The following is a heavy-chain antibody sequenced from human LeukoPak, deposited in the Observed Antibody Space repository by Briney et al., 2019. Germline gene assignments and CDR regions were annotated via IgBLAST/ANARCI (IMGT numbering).Heavy chain of an antibody. CDR1: GYTFTGYY. CDR2: INPNSGGT. D-gene: IGHD1-26*01. CDR3: ARGVGATLYYYYYMDV. Sequence: GASVKVSCKASGYTFTGYYMHWVRQAPGQGLEWMGWINPNSGGTNFAQKFQGRVTMTRDTSISTAYMELSSLRSEDTAVYYCARGVGATLYYYYYMDVWGKGTTVTISS. V-gene: IGHV1-2*02. J-gene: IGHJ6*03.